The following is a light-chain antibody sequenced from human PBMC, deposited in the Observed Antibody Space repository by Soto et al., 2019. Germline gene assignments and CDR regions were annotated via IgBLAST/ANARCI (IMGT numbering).Light chain of an antibody. Sequence: SYELTQPPSLSVAPGKTARITCGENNSGSKSVHWYEQKPGQAPVLVIYYNSDPPSGIPERFSGSNSGNTATLTISRVEAGDEADYYCQVWDSSSDHPGNVFGTGTKLTAL. V-gene: IGLV3-21*04. CDR1: NSGSKS. J-gene: IGLJ1*01. CDR2: YNS. CDR3: QVWDSSSDHPGNV.